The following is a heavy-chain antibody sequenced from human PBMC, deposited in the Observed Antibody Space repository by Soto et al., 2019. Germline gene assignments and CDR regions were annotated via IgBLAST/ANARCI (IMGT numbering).Heavy chain of an antibody. CDR2: IYWHDDK. CDR1: GFSPSTTGVG. CDR3: AHRGGAAVGLYYFDY. J-gene: IGHJ4*02. D-gene: IGHD6-13*01. Sequence: SGPRLVNPXQTLTLTCTFSGFSPSTTGVGVSWIRQPPGKALEWLALIYWHDDKRYSPSLKSRLTITKDTSKNQVVLTMTNMDPVDTATYDCAHRGGAAVGLYYFDYWGQGALVTVSS. V-gene: IGHV2-5*01.